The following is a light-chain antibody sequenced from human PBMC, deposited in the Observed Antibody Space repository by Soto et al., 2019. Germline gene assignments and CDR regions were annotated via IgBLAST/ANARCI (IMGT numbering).Light chain of an antibody. CDR2: EVS. Sequence: QSALTQPASVSGSPGQSITISCTGTSSDVGGYNYVSWYQQHPGKAPKLMIYEVSNRPSGVSNRFSGSKSGNTASLTISGXXXXXXXXXYCSAYTSSSTLVVFGGGTKLTVL. J-gene: IGLJ2*01. CDR1: SSDVGGYNY. CDR3: SAYTSSSTLVV. V-gene: IGLV2-14*01.